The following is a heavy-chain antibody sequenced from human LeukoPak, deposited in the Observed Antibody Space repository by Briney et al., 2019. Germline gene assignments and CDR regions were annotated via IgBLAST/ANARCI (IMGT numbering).Heavy chain of an antibody. V-gene: IGHV1-2*04. D-gene: IGHD5-18*01. CDR1: GYTFTGYY. CDR3: ARGPTTSIQLLP. Sequence: ASVKVSCKASGYTFTGYYMHWVRQAPGQGLEWMGWINPNGGGTNYAQKFQGWVTMTRDTSISTAYMELSRLRSDDTAVYYCARGPTTSIQLLPWGQGTLVTVSS. J-gene: IGHJ5*02. CDR2: INPNGGGT.